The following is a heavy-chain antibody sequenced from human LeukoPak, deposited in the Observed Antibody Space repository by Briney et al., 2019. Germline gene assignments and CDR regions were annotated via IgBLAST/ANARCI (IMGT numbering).Heavy chain of an antibody. CDR1: GYTFVSHG. CDR2: ISAYNGNT. V-gene: IGHV1-18*01. CDR3: ARGFSSGSYYGY. J-gene: IGHJ4*02. Sequence: ASVKVSCKAAGYTFVSHGISWVRLAPGQGLEWMGWISAYNGNTNYAQKLQGRVTMTTDTSTSTAYMELRSLRSDDTAVYYCARGFSSGSYYGYWGQGTLVTVSS. D-gene: IGHD1-26*01.